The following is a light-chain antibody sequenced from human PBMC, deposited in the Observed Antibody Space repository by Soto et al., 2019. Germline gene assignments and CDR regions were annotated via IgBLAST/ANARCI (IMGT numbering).Light chain of an antibody. V-gene: IGLV2-14*01. J-gene: IGLJ1*01. CDR1: SSDVGGYKY. CDR2: EVS. Sequence: QSVLTQPASVSGSPGQSITISCTGTSSDVGGYKYVSWHQLHPGKAPKLIIYEVSNRPSGVSNRFSGSKSGNTASLTISGLQAEDVADYYCSSYSRSIAYVFGTGTKVTVL. CDR3: SSYSRSIAYV.